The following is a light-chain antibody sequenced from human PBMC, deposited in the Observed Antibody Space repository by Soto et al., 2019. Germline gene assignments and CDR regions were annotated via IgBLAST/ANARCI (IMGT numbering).Light chain of an antibody. V-gene: IGLV1-44*01. Sequence: QSVLTQPPSASGTPGQSVTISCSGGSSNIGSNPVSWYQHVPGTAPKLLIHTNTQRPLGVPVRFSGSKSGISASLAISGLQSEDEADYYCAAWDDTFYVFGSGTKLTVL. CDR3: AAWDDTFYV. CDR1: SSNIGSNP. J-gene: IGLJ1*01. CDR2: TNT.